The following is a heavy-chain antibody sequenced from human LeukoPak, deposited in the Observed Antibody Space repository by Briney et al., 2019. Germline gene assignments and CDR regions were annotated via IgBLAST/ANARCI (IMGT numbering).Heavy chain of an antibody. V-gene: IGHV3-23*01. J-gene: IGHJ3*01. CDR1: GFTFTTYA. D-gene: IGHD3-3*02. CDR2: IAASGDRT. Sequence: PGGSLRLSCAASGFTFTTYAMNWVRQSPGKGLEWVSVIAASGDRTFYADSVKGRFTISRDNSKTTLYLQMNSLRAEDTALYYCTKGLERHAVSIRFPFDFWGQGTLVTVSS. CDR3: TKGLERHAVSIRFPFDF.